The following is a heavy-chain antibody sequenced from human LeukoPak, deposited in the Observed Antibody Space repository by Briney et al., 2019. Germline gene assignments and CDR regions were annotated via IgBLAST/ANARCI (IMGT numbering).Heavy chain of an antibody. Sequence: GGSLRLSCAASGFTFSSYWMRWVRQGPGKGLVWVSGINSDGGSTTSADSVKGRFTISRDNAKNTLYLQMNSLRAEDTAMYYCARRFGESDLDYWGQGTLVTVSS. J-gene: IGHJ4*02. CDR1: GFTFSSYW. CDR3: ARRFGESDLDY. V-gene: IGHV3-74*01. CDR2: INSDGGST. D-gene: IGHD3-10*01.